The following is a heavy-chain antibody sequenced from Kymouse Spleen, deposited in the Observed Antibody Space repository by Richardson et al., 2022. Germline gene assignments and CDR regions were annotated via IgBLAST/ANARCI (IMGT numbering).Heavy chain of an antibody. CDR2: ISSSSSYI. CDR3: ARDGRYYDILTGYDY. CDR1: GFTFSSYS. V-gene: IGHV3-21*03. D-gene: IGHD3-9*01. J-gene: IGHJ4*02. Sequence: EVQLVESGGGLVKPGGSLRLSCAASGFTFSSYSMNWVRQAPGKGLEWVSSISSSSSYIYYADSVKGRFTISRDNAKNSLYLQMNSLRAEDTAVYYCARDGRYYDILTGYDYWGQGTLVTVSS.